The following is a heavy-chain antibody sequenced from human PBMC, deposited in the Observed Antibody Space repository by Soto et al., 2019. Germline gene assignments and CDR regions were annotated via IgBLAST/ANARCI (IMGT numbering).Heavy chain of an antibody. D-gene: IGHD3-22*01. V-gene: IGHV3-48*01. CDR2: ISSSSTTI. J-gene: IGHJ4*02. CDR1: GFTFSSND. Sequence: GGSLRLSCAAAGFTFSSNDMNWVRQAPGKGLEWVSYISSSSTTIYYADSVKGRFTISRDNTKNSLYLQMNSLRAEDTAVYYCAKDTRPDYYDSSGILSNWGQGTLVTVSS. CDR3: AKDTRPDYYDSSGILSN.